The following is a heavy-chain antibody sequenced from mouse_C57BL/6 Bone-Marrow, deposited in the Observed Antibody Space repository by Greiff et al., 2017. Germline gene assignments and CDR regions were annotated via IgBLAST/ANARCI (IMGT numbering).Heavy chain of an antibody. CDR3: ATPTSSPFAY. J-gene: IGHJ3*01. Sequence: VKLQQPGAELVKPGASVKLSCKASGYTFTSYWMQWVKQRPGQGLEWIGEIDPSDSYTNYNQKFKGKATLTVDTSSSTAYMQLSSLTSEDSAVYYCATPTSSPFAYWGQGTLVTVSA. CDR1: GYTFTSYW. D-gene: IGHD1-1*01. CDR2: IDPSDSYT. V-gene: IGHV1-50*01.